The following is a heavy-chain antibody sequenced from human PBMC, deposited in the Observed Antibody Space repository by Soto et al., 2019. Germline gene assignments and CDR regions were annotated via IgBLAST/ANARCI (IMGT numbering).Heavy chain of an antibody. CDR2: ITWNGGTI. J-gene: IGHJ5*02. CDR1: GFAFDDYV. V-gene: IGHV3-9*01. CDR3: AKGGNAALIAPSGRDNWFDP. Sequence: PGGSLRLSCAASGFAFDDYVMHWVRQPPGRGLEWVSGITWNGGTIRYVDSVKGRFTISRDNAENSLYLQMNSLRPEDTAVYYCAKGGNAALIAPSGRDNWFDPWGQGTQVTVSS. D-gene: IGHD6-13*01.